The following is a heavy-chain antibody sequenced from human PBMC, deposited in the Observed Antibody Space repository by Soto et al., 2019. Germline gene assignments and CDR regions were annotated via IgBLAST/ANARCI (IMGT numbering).Heavy chain of an antibody. Sequence: QVQLQESGPGLVKPSQTLSLTCTVSGGSISSGGYYWSWIRQHPGQGLEWIGYIYYSGRTYYNPSLKSRVTISVDTSKNQFSLKLSSVTAADTAVYYCARDPSWGYSTPGRYYYGMDVWGQGTTVTVSS. J-gene: IGHJ6*02. D-gene: IGHD6-13*01. V-gene: IGHV4-31*03. CDR2: IYYSGRT. CDR3: ARDPSWGYSTPGRYYYGMDV. CDR1: GGSISSGGYY.